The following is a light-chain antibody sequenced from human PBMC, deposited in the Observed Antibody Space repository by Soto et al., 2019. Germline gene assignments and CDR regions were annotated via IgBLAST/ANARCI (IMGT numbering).Light chain of an antibody. V-gene: IGKV1-8*01. J-gene: IGKJ5*01. CDR1: QGISSY. Sequence: AIRMTQSPSSFSASTGDRVTITCRASQGISSYLAWYQQKPGKAPKLLIYAASTLQSGVPSRFSGSGSGTHFTLTISCLQSEDFATYYCQQYYSYPSITFGQGTRLEIK. CDR3: QQYYSYPSIT. CDR2: AAS.